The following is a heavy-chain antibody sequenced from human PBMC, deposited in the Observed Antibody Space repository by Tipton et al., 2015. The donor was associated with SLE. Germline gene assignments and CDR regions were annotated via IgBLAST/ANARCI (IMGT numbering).Heavy chain of an antibody. V-gene: IGHV4-59*01. J-gene: IGHJ1*01. D-gene: IGHD3-22*01. Sequence: TLSLTCTVSDGSISSYYWSWIRQPPGKGLEWIGYIYYSGSTNYNPSLKSRVTISVDTSKNQFSLKLSSVTAADTAVYYCARAYYYDSSGYPGGFQHWGQGTLVTVSS. CDR1: DGSISSYY. CDR2: IYYSGST. CDR3: ARAYYYDSSGYPGGFQH.